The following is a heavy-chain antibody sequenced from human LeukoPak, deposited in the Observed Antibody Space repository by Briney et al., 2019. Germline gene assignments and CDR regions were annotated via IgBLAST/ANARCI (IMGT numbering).Heavy chain of an antibody. J-gene: IGHJ4*02. Sequence: GGSLRLSCAASGFAFSNHFWMHWVRQAPGKGLVWVSRIRSDGGSSTYADSVKGRFTISRDNAKNTLYLQMNTLRAEDTAVYYCVRDLDLGGYSSFVSWGQGTLVTVSS. D-gene: IGHD4-23*01. CDR3: VRDLDLGGYSSFVS. CDR1: GFAFSNHFW. CDR2: IRSDGGSS. V-gene: IGHV3-74*01.